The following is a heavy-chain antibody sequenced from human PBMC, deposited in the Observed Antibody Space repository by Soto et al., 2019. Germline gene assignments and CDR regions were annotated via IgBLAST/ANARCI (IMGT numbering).Heavy chain of an antibody. D-gene: IGHD1-26*01. J-gene: IGHJ4*02. CDR2: IYYSGTT. CDR1: GYSISSSNW. Sequence: SETLSLTCAVSGYSISSSNWWDWIRQPPGEGLEWIGYIYYSGTTYYNPSLKSRVTMSVDTSKNQFSLKLTSVTAVDTAVYYCARREIQGPIDYWGQGTLVTVS. CDR3: ARREIQGPIDY. V-gene: IGHV4-28*01.